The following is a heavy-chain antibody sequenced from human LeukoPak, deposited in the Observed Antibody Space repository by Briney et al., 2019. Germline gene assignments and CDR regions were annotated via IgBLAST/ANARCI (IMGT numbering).Heavy chain of an antibody. CDR1: GGSISSGGYY. CDR2: IYHSGST. Sequence: PSETLSLTCTVSGGSISSGGYYWSWIRQPPGKGLEWIGYIYHSGSTYYNPSLKSRVTISVDRSKNQFSLKLSSVTAADTAVYYCARDPLSPVTTVPYYFDYWGQGTLVTVSS. V-gene: IGHV4-30-2*01. CDR3: ARDPLSPVTTVPYYFDY. J-gene: IGHJ4*02. D-gene: IGHD4-11*01.